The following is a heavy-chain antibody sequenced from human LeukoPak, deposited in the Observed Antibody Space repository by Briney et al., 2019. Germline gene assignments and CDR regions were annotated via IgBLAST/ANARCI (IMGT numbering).Heavy chain of an antibody. J-gene: IGHJ6*03. CDR2: INPSGGST. CDR3: AIQGLLGAKNPDRRYCSSTSCYRGPYYYYYYMDV. Sequence: ASVKVSCKASGYTFTSYYMHCVRQAPGPGGEWMGIINPSGGSTSYAQKLQGRVTMTRDTTTSTVYMELSSLRSEDTAVYYCAIQGLLGAKNPDRRYCSSTSCYRGPYYYYYYMDVWGKGPTVTVSS. V-gene: IGHV1-46*03. D-gene: IGHD2-2*02. CDR1: GYTFTSYY.